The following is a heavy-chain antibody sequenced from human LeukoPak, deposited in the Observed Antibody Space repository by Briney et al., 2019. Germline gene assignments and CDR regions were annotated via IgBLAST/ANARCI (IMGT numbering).Heavy chain of an antibody. V-gene: IGHV3-11*04. CDR1: GGSFSGYY. Sequence: LSLTCAVYGGSFSGYYWSWIRQPPGKGLEWVSYINHNGEMIFYPDFVKGRFTISRDNAKNSLYLQMNSLRDEDTAVYYCARDNDWAFHYWGQGTLVTVSS. D-gene: IGHD3-9*01. CDR2: INHNGEMI. CDR3: ARDNDWAFHY. J-gene: IGHJ4*02.